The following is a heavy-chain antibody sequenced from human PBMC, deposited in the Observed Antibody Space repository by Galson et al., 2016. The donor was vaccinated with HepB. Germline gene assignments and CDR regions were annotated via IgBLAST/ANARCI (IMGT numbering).Heavy chain of an antibody. CDR2: TYYRSQWFS. D-gene: IGHD5-18*01. V-gene: IGHV6-1*01. CDR3: TRGYMQTGMNV. Sequence: AISGDSVTSDETTWNWIRQSPSRGLEWLGRTYYRSQWFSEYAMSVQGRITVTADTSRNQFSLQLDSVTPDDTAAYFCTRGYMQTGMNVWGQGTTVTVSS. J-gene: IGHJ6*02. CDR1: GDSVTSDETT.